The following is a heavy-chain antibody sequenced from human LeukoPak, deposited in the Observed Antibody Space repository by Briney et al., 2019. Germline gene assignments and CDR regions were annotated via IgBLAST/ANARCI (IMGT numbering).Heavy chain of an antibody. CDR2: INHSGST. J-gene: IGHJ5*02. D-gene: IGHD1-1*01. V-gene: IGHV4-34*01. Sequence: SETLSLTCAVYGGSFSGYYWSWIRQPPGKGLEWIGEINHSGSTNCNPSLKSRVTISVDTSKNQFSLKLSSVTAADTAAYYCARGRDANWNDVADPWGQGTLVTVSS. CDR3: ARGRDANWNDVADP. CDR1: GGSFSGYY.